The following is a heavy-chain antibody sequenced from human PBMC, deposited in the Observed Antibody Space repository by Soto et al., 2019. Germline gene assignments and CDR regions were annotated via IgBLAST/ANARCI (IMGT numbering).Heavy chain of an antibody. CDR1: GFTFSSYA. D-gene: IGHD1-26*01. V-gene: IGHV3-23*01. J-gene: IGHJ6*04. Sequence: LRLSCSASGFTFSSYAMSLVRQAPGKGLEWVSAISGSGGSTYYADSVKGRFTISRDNSKNTLYLQMNSLRAEETAVYYCAKDLGVGATGYDYGMDVWGKGTTITVSS. CDR2: ISGSGGST. CDR3: AKDLGVGATGYDYGMDV.